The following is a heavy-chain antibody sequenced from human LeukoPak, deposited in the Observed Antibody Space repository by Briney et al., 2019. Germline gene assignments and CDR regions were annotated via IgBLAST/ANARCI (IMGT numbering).Heavy chain of an antibody. V-gene: IGHV1-46*01. Sequence: GASVKVSCKASGYTFTGYYMHWVRQAPGQGLEWMGWINPSGGSTSYAQKFQGRVTMTRDTATSTVYMELSSLRSEDTVVYYCARANYYGSGSYVFYYGMDVWGQGTTVTVSS. D-gene: IGHD3-10*01. CDR3: ARANYYGSGSYVFYYGMDV. J-gene: IGHJ6*02. CDR1: GYTFTGYY. CDR2: INPSGGST.